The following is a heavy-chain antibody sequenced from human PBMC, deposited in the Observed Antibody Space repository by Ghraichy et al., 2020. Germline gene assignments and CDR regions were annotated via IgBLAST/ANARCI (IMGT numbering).Heavy chain of an antibody. Sequence: FGFTFSSSTMIWARQAPGKGLEWVSGIGGSGGGTYYADSVKGRFTISRDNSKNTVYLQMNSLRAEDTAIYYCARVGKNFDCWGQGTLVTVSS. J-gene: IGHJ4*02. CDR2: IGGSGGGT. CDR1: GFTFSSST. V-gene: IGHV3-23*01. D-gene: IGHD7-27*01. CDR3: ARVGKNFDC.